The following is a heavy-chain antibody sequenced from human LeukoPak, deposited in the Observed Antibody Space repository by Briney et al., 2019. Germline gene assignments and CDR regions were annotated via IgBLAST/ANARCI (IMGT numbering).Heavy chain of an antibody. J-gene: IGHJ1*01. D-gene: IGHD3-22*01. CDR1: GGSISNNW. V-gene: IGHV4-4*02. CDR2: ISQSART. Sequence: SETLSLTCAVTGGSISNNWWSWVRQPPGKGLEWIGEISQSARTNYNPSLKSRVTMSIDKSRNQFSLRMSSVTAADTAVYYCAGVRLGSSGFSEYFEHWGQGTLVTVSS. CDR3: AGVRLGSSGFSEYFEH.